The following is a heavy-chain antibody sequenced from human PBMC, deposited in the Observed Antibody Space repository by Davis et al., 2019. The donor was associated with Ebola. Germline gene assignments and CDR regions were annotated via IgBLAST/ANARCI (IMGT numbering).Heavy chain of an antibody. V-gene: IGHV1-46*01. CDR2: INPITGGT. CDR1: GYRFTSYY. D-gene: IGHD3-22*01. CDR3: AREGGRYYDSSGYVFDI. Sequence: VSVNVPCKASGYRFTSYYMHWVRQAPGQGLEWMGIINPITGGTSYAQNFQVRVNMTRDTSTSTVYMELSSLRSEDTAVYYCAREGGRYYDSSGYVFDIWGQGTMVKVSS. J-gene: IGHJ3*02.